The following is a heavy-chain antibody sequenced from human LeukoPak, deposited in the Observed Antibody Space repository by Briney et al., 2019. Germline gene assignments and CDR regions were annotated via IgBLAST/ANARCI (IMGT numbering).Heavy chain of an antibody. CDR1: GFTFSSYS. CDR3: ARDSGPEANYYGPGSYS. D-gene: IGHD3-10*01. J-gene: IGHJ4*02. CDR2: ISSSSSYI. V-gene: IGHV3-21*01. Sequence: PGGSLRLSCAASGFTFSSYSMNWVRQAPGKGLEWVSSISSSSSYIYYADSVKGRFTISRDNAKNSLYLQMNSLRAEDTAVYYCARDSGPEANYYGPGSYSGGQGTLVTVSS.